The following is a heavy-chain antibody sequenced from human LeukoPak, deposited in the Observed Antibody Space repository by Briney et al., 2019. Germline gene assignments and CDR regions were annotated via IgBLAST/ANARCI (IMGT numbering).Heavy chain of an antibody. J-gene: IGHJ6*02. CDR3: ARIPSLYCSSTSCYFRGYYYYGMDV. D-gene: IGHD2-2*01. CDR1: GFTFSSYG. CDR2: IWYDGSKK. V-gene: IGHV3-33*01. Sequence: GRSLRLSCAASGFTFSSYGMHWVRQAPGKGLVWVAVIWYDGSKKYYADSVKGRFTISRDNSKNTLYLQMNSLRAEDTAVYYCARIPSLYCSSTSCYFRGYYYYGMDVWGQGTTVTVSS.